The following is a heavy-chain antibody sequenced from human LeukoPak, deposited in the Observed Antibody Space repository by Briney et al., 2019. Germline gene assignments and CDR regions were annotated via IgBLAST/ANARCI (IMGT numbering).Heavy chain of an antibody. CDR3: ARDWPSGWQQLPDYDAVDI. D-gene: IGHD6-13*01. CDR2: ISGGGDT. CDR1: GLNYDDSA. V-gene: IGHV3-23*01. J-gene: IGHJ3*02. Sequence: GGSLRLSCVASGLNYDDSAMKWVRQAPGKGLEWVSSISGGGDTYYADSVKGRFTISRDNSKNTPCLQMNSLRAEDTAVYYCARDWPSGWQQLPDYDAVDIWGQGTMVTVSS.